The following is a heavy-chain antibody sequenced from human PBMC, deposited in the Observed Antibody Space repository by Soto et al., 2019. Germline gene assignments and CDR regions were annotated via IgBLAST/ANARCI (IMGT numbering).Heavy chain of an antibody. V-gene: IGHV4-34*01. CDR2: INHSGST. CDR3: ARVPYYDILTGYYGDYGMEV. CDR1: GGSFSGYY. D-gene: IGHD3-9*01. J-gene: IGHJ6*02. Sequence: PSETLSLTCAVYGGSFSGYYWSWIRQPPGKGLEWIGEINHSGSTNYNPSLKSRVTISVDTSKNQFSLKLSSVTAADTAVYYCARVPYYDILTGYYGDYGMEVWGQGTTVTVSS.